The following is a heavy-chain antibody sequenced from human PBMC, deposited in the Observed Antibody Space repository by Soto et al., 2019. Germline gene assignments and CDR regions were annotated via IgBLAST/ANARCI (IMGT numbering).Heavy chain of an antibody. D-gene: IGHD3-22*01. CDR3: AREPPITMLVVDPPFDY. V-gene: IGHV1-46*01. Sequence: QVQLVQSGAEVKKPGASVKVSCKASGYTFTSYYMHWVRQAPGQGLEWMGIINPSGGSTSYAQKFQGRVTITRDTFTSTVYMELSSLISEDTAVYYCAREPPITMLVVDPPFDYWGQGTLVTVYS. CDR1: GYTFTSYY. CDR2: INPSGGST. J-gene: IGHJ4*02.